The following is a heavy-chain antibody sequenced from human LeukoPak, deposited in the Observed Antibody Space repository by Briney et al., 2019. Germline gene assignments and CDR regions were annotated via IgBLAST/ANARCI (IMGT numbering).Heavy chain of an antibody. CDR1: GLTFSSYE. CDR2: ISGSGGST. CDR3: AKGGSSWYPHAFDI. D-gene: IGHD6-13*01. Sequence: PGGSLRLSCAASGLTFSSYEMNWVRQAPGKGLEWVSAISGSGGSTYYADSVRGRFTISRDNSKNRVYLQMISLRGEDTAIYYCAKGGSSWYPHAFDIRGQGTMVTVSS. V-gene: IGHV3-23*01. J-gene: IGHJ3*02.